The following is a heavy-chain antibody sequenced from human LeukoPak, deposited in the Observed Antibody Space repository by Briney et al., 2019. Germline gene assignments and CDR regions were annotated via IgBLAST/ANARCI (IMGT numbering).Heavy chain of an antibody. Sequence: SETLSLTCTVSGGSINTYFWSWNRQAPGKGLEWIGFISTSGGTKHNPSLKSRVTISVDTSKNQFSLKLTSLTAADTALYFCARDGSSFDGSGSFDAFDAWGRGTMVIVSS. J-gene: IGHJ3*01. CDR2: ISTSGGT. CDR3: ARDGSSFDGSGSFDAFDA. CDR1: GGSINTYF. V-gene: IGHV4-59*01. D-gene: IGHD3-22*01.